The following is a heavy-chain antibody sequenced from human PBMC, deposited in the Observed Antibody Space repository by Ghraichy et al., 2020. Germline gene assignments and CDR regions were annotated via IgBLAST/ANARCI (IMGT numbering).Heavy chain of an antibody. D-gene: IGHD1-26*01. Sequence: SETLSLTCAVSGGSISSSNWWSWVRQPPGKGLEWIGEIYHSGSTNYNPSLKSRVTISVDKSKNQFSLKLSSVTAADTAVYYCARDRPIVGATTVAAFDIWGQGTMVTVSS. J-gene: IGHJ3*02. CDR3: ARDRPIVGATTVAAFDI. V-gene: IGHV4-4*02. CDR1: GGSISSSNW. CDR2: IYHSGST.